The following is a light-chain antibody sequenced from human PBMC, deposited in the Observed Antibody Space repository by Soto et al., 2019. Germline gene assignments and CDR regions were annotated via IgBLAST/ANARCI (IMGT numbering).Light chain of an antibody. CDR1: TSDVGGYNY. V-gene: IGLV2-8*01. J-gene: IGLJ2*01. CDR2: DVN. CDR3: SSYAGSDNIVI. Sequence: QSALTQPPSASGSPGQSVTISCTGTTSDVGGYNYVSWYQQHPGKAPKLMLYDVNKRPSGVPDRFSGSKSGNTASLSVSGLQAEDEADYYCSSYAGSDNIVIFGGGTKLTVL.